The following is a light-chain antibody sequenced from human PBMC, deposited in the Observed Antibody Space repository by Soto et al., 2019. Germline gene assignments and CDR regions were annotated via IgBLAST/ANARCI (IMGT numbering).Light chain of an antibody. CDR2: KAS. Sequence: DIQMTQSPSTLSASVGDRVTITCRASQSISNWLAWYQQKPGKAPKLLIYKASSLESGVPSRFSGSGSGTEFTLTISSLQPDDFATYYCQQYNTYSFGQGTKVEI. CDR3: QQYNTYS. J-gene: IGKJ1*01. CDR1: QSISNW. V-gene: IGKV1-5*03.